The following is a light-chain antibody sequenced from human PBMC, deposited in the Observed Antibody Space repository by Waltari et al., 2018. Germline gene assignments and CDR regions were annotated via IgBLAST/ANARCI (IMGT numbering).Light chain of an antibody. V-gene: IGKV3-20*01. CDR1: QSVSSSY. J-gene: IGKJ1*01. Sequence: EIVLTQSPGTLSLSPGERATLSCRASQSVSSSYFAWYQQKPGQAPRLLIYGASNRATGIPDRFSGSGSGTDVTLTISRLEPEDFAVYYCQQYGSSPGTFGQGTKVET. CDR2: GAS. CDR3: QQYGSSPGT.